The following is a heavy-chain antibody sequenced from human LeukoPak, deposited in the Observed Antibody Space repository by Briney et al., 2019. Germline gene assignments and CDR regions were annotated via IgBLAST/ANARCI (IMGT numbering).Heavy chain of an antibody. D-gene: IGHD3-22*01. CDR3: ARDQDYYYDSSGYSSLDY. Sequence: ASVKVSCKASGYTFTSYGISWVRQAPGQGLEWMGWISAYNGNTNYAQKLQGRVTMTTDTSTSTAYMELRSLRSDDTAVYYCARDQDYYYDSSGYSSLDYWGQGTLVTVSS. V-gene: IGHV1-18*01. J-gene: IGHJ4*02. CDR1: GYTFTSYG. CDR2: ISAYNGNT.